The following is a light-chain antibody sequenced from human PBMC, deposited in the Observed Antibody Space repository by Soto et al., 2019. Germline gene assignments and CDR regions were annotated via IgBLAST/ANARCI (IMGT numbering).Light chain of an antibody. CDR1: QSVDTTF. CDR3: RQCMSSVT. V-gene: IGKV3-20*01. CDR2: RAS. J-gene: IGKJ1*01. Sequence: EIVLTQSPGSLSLSPGQRATLSCRASQSVDTTFFGWYQKKPGQAPRLLIYRASKRATGIPDRFSGSGSRTDFTLIISRLEPEGFAVNYWRQCMSSVTFGHGTKVEIK.